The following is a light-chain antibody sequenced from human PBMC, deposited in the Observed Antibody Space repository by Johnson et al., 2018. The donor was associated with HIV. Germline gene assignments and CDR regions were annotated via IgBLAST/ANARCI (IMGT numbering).Light chain of an antibody. V-gene: IGLV1-51*02. Sequence: QSVLTQAPSVSAAPGRSVTVSCSGRSSNIGDHSVSWLQHLPAAPPKLLIYDNDRRPSGVPHRFACSKSGTSAPPDITRLHRGDEADYYCGTWNASLGVNVFGPGTKVTVL. CDR2: DND. CDR3: GTWNASLGVNV. J-gene: IGLJ1*01. CDR1: SSNIGDHS.